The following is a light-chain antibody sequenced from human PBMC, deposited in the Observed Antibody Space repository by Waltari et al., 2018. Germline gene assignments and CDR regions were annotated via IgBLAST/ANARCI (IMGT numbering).Light chain of an antibody. CDR1: SSDIGYYNL. J-gene: IGLJ3*02. CDR3: CSYIGDSAWV. V-gene: IGLV2-23*02. Sequence: QSALTQPASVSGSPGQSLTISCTGTSSDIGYYNLFSWYQQDPGKAPKVIIYEVNKRPSGVSNRFSGSKSGNTASLTISGLQAEDEADYYCCSYIGDSAWVFGGGTKVTVL. CDR2: EVN.